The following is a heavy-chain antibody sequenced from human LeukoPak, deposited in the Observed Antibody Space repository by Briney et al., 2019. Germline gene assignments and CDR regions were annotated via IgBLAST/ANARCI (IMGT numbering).Heavy chain of an antibody. CDR3: AKAALPSRGYCSGGSCSEDWFDP. J-gene: IGHJ5*02. CDR1: GFTFDDYT. CDR2: ISWDGGST. Sequence: AGGSLRLSCAASGFTFDDYTMHWVRQAPVKGLEWVSLISWDGGSTYYADSVRGRFTISRDNSKNSLYLQMNSLRTEDTALYYCAKAALPSRGYCSGGSCSEDWFDPWGQGTLVTVSS. V-gene: IGHV3-43*01. D-gene: IGHD2-15*01.